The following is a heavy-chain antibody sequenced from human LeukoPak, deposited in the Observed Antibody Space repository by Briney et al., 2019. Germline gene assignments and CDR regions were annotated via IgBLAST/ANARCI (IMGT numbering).Heavy chain of an antibody. V-gene: IGHV1-69*04. Sequence: SVKVSCKASGGTFSSYAISWVRQAPGQGLEWMGRIIPILGIANYAQKFQGRVTITADESTSTAYMELSSLRSEDTAVYYCARDTDYGDYAYYFDYWGQGTLVTVSS. J-gene: IGHJ4*02. CDR3: ARDTDYGDYAYYFDY. CDR2: IIPILGIA. D-gene: IGHD4-17*01. CDR1: GGTFSSYA.